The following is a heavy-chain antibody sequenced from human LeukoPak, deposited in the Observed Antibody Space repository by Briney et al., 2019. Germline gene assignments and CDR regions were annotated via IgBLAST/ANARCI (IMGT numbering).Heavy chain of an antibody. V-gene: IGHV1-2*02. CDR3: ARGRAVNGCSSTSCYRHHQKRKATIMDY. Sequence: ASVKVSCKASGYTFTGYYMHWVRQAPGQGLEWMGWINPNSGGTNYAQKFQGRVTMTRDTSISTAYMELSRLRSDDTAVYYCARGRAVNGCSSTSCYRHHQKRKATIMDYWGQGTLVTVSS. CDR1: GYTFTGYY. CDR2: INPNSGGT. D-gene: IGHD2-2*01. J-gene: IGHJ4*02.